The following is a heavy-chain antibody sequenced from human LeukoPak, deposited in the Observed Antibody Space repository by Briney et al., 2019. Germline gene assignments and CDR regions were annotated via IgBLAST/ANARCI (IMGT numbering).Heavy chain of an antibody. Sequence: SETLSLTCTVSGDSISRYYWSWIRQPAGKGLEWIGRIYNGGIITYNPSLKSRVTMSIDTSNNQFSLKLSSVTAADTAVYYCASYDILTGYRFDIWGQGTMVTVSS. V-gene: IGHV4-4*07. CDR3: ASYDILTGYRFDI. D-gene: IGHD3-9*01. J-gene: IGHJ3*02. CDR2: IYNGGII. CDR1: GDSISRYY.